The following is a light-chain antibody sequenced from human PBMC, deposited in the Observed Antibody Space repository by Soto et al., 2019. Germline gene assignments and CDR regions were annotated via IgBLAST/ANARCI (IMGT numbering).Light chain of an antibody. CDR2: GAS. J-gene: IGKJ1*01. V-gene: IGKV3-20*01. CDR1: QSVSSSY. CDR3: QQYCSSPPT. Sequence: EIVLTQSPGTLSLSPGERATLSCRASQSVSSSYLAWYQQKPGQAPRLLIYGASSRATGIPDRFSGSGSGTDFTLTISSLEPEDFPFYYCQQYCSSPPTFGQGTKVEIK.